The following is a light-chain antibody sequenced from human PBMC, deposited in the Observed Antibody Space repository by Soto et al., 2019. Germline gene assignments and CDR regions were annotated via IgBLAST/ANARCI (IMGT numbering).Light chain of an antibody. CDR3: CSYGGKYTIL. CDR1: SGDVGGYYY. Sequence: QSALTQPRSVSGSPGQSVSISCTGTSGDVGGYYYVSWYQQHPGKAPKLIIYDVNKRPSGVPDRLSGSKSGNTASLTISGLQAEDEADYYCCSYGGKYTILFGGGTKLTVL. CDR2: DVN. V-gene: IGLV2-11*01. J-gene: IGLJ2*01.